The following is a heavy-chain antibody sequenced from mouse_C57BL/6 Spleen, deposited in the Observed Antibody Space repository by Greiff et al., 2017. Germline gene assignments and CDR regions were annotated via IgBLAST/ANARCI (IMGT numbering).Heavy chain of an antibody. CDR1: GYTFTSYW. CDR3: GRGITTVVGYFDV. D-gene: IGHD1-1*01. Sequence: QVQLQQSGAELAKPGASVKLSCKASGYTFTSYWMHWVKQRPGQGLEWIGYLNPSSGYTKYNQKFKDKATLTADKSSSTAYMQLSSRIYEDAAVYYCGRGITTVVGYFDVWGTGTTVTVSS. J-gene: IGHJ1*03. V-gene: IGHV1-7*01. CDR2: LNPSSGYT.